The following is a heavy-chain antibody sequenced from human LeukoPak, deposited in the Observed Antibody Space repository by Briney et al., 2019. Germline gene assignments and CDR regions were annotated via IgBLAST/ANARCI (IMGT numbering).Heavy chain of an antibody. CDR2: IWYDGSNK. Sequence: QSGGSLRLSCAASGFTFSSYGMHWVRQAPGKGLEWVAVIWYDGSNKYYADSVKGRFTISRDNSKNTLYLQMNSLRAEDTAVYYCARDSSSWALNDAFDIWGQGTMVTVSS. CDR1: GFTFSSYG. D-gene: IGHD1-26*01. V-gene: IGHV3-33*01. CDR3: ARDSSSWALNDAFDI. J-gene: IGHJ3*02.